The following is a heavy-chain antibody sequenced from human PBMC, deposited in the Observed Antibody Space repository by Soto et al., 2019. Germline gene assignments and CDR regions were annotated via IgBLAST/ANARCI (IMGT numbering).Heavy chain of an antibody. Sequence: GGSLRLSCSVSGFTFIRYAMHWVRQAPGKGLEYVSGISSNGEKTYYADPVKGRFTISRDNSKNTLYLQMGSLSGEDTALYHCVKSATIAAAATDSFDYWGQGTLVTVSS. V-gene: IGHV3-64D*06. CDR3: VKSATIAAAATDSFDY. J-gene: IGHJ4*02. D-gene: IGHD6-25*01. CDR1: GFTFIRYA. CDR2: ISSNGEKT.